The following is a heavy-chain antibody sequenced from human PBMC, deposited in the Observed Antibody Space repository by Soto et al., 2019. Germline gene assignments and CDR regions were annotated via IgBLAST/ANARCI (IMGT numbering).Heavy chain of an antibody. Sequence: QVQVVQSGAEVKKPGSSVKVSCTASGGVFSTYTISWVRQAPGQGLEWMGRIIPTFGTTNYARKFQGKVTITADKSTSTAYMELSSLRSDDTAVYYCATDSDGGVLDYWGQGTLVTVSS. CDR2: IIPTFGTT. V-gene: IGHV1-69*08. CDR3: ATDSDGGVLDY. D-gene: IGHD2-15*01. CDR1: GGVFSTYT. J-gene: IGHJ4*02.